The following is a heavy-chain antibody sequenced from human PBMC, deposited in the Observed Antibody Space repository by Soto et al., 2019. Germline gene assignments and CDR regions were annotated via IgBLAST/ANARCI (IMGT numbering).Heavy chain of an antibody. Sequence: GESLKISCKGSGYSFTSYWIGWVRQMPGKGLEWMGIIYPGDSDTRYSPSFQGQVTISADKSISTAYLQWSSLKASDTAMYYCARATIYGGYEPIRGDWFDPWGQGTLVTVSS. CDR3: ARATIYGGYEPIRGDWFDP. CDR1: GYSFTSYW. J-gene: IGHJ5*02. D-gene: IGHD5-12*01. CDR2: IYPGDSDT. V-gene: IGHV5-51*01.